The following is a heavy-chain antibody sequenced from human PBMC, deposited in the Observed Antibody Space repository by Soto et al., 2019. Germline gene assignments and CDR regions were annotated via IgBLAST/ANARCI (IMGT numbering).Heavy chain of an antibody. CDR3: ARELGEDLERDYGMDV. J-gene: IGHJ6*02. Sequence: QVQLQESGPGLVKPSQTLSLTCTVSGGSISSGGYYWSWIRQHPGKGLEWIGYIYYSGSTYYNPSLKNRVTISVDTSKNKFSLKLSSVTAADTAVYYCARELGEDLERDYGMDVWGQGTTVTVYS. CDR2: IYYSGST. D-gene: IGHD3-16*01. CDR1: GGSISSGGYY. V-gene: IGHV4-31*03.